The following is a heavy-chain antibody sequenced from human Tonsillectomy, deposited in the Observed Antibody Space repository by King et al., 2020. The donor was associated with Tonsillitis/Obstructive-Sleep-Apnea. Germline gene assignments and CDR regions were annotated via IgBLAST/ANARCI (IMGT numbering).Heavy chain of an antibody. Sequence: QLQESGPGLVKPSETLSLTCTVSGGSISSYYWSWIRQPPGKGLEWIGYIYYSGSTNYNPSLKSRVTISVDTSKNQFSLKLSSVTAADTAVYYCARQSNYDAFDIWGQGTMVTVSS. CDR3: ARQSNYDAFDI. CDR1: GGSISSYY. D-gene: IGHD4-11*01. V-gene: IGHV4-59*08. J-gene: IGHJ3*02. CDR2: IYYSGST.